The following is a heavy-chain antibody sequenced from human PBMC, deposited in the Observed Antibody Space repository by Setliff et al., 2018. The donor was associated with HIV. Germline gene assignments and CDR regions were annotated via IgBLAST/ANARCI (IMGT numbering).Heavy chain of an antibody. CDR1: GFMFSDYY. V-gene: IGHV3-11*06. J-gene: IGHJ4*02. CDR2: ISSSSSYI. Sequence: GGSLRLSCAASGFMFSDYYMSWIRQSPGKGLEWISYISSSSSYIDYADSVKGRFTISRDNAKNSLYLQMNSLRAEDTAMYYCARVRAGCVGCARGVYYFDSWGQGTLVTVSS. CDR3: ARVRAGCVGCARGVYYFDS. D-gene: IGHD2-15*01.